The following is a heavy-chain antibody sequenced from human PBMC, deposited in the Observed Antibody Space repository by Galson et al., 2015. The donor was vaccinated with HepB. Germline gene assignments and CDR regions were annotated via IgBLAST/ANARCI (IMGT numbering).Heavy chain of an antibody. J-gene: IGHJ4*02. D-gene: IGHD4-23*01. CDR3: ARAYGGNSPRGDY. Sequence: QSGAEVKKPGESLKISCKGSGYSVTTHWIGWVRQMPGKGLEWMGIIYPADSDTRYSLSFQGQVTISADKSISTAYLQWSSLKASDTAMYYCARAYGGNSPRGDYWGQGTLVTVSS. CDR1: GYSVTTHW. CDR2: IYPADSDT. V-gene: IGHV5-51*01.